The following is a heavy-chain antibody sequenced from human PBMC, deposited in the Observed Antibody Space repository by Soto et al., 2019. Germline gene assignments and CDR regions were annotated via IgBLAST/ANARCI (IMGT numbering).Heavy chain of an antibody. D-gene: IGHD3-22*01. CDR1: GGTFSSYA. CDR3: ARAGGGYYYDSSGYRY. V-gene: IGHV1-69*13. CDR2: IIPIFGTA. Sequence: ASVKVSCKASGGTFSSYAISWVRQAPGQGLEWMGGIIPIFGTANYAQKFQGRVTITADESTSTAYMELSSLRSEDTAVYYCARAGGGYYYDSSGYRYWGQGTLVTVSS. J-gene: IGHJ4*02.